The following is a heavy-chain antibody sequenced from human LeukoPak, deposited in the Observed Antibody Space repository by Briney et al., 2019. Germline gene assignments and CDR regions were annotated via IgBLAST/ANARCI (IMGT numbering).Heavy chain of an antibody. CDR1: GFTFSSYW. D-gene: IGHD3-3*01. CDR2: IKQDGSEK. V-gene: IGHV3-7*01. Sequence: TGGSLRLSCAASGFTFSSYWMSWVRQAPGKGLEWVANIKQDGSEKYYVDSVKGRFTISRDNAKNSLYLQMNSLRAEDTAVYYCAREGRFTTFGVVRDMDVWGKGTTVTVSS. J-gene: IGHJ6*03. CDR3: AREGRFTTFGVVRDMDV.